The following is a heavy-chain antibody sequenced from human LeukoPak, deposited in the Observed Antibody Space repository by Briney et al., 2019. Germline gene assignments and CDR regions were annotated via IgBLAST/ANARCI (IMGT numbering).Heavy chain of an antibody. CDR1: GYSISSGYY. J-gene: IGHJ6*03. D-gene: IGHD4-11*01. Sequence: SETLSLTCTVSGYSISSGYYWGWIRQPPGKGLEWIGSMYHSGSTYYNPSLKSRVTISVDTSKNQFSLKLGSVTAADTAVYYCARESYTNRGYYYYYMDVWGKGTTVTVSS. CDR3: ARESYTNRGYYYYYMDV. V-gene: IGHV4-38-2*02. CDR2: MYHSGST.